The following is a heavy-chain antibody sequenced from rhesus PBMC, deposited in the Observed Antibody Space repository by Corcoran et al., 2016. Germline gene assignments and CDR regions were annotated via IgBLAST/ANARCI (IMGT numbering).Heavy chain of an antibody. CDR1: GYTFTDYY. J-gene: IGHJ4*01. CDR2: INPYNGNT. V-gene: IGHV1S2*01. Sequence: QVQLVQSGAEVKKPGSSVKVSCKASGYTFTDYYMHWVRHAPRQGLDWMGWINPYNGNTKYAQKCQGRVTMTRYTSTSTAYMELSSLRSEDTAVYYCAREGIAATEALWVYWGQGVLVTISS. D-gene: IGHD6-31*01. CDR3: AREGIAATEALWVY.